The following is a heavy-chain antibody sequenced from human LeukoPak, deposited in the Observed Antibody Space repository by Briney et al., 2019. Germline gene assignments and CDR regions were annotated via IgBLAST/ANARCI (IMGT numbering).Heavy chain of an antibody. V-gene: IGHV4-34*01. CDR2: INHSGST. J-gene: IGHJ2*01. CDR1: GGSFSGYY. D-gene: IGHD2-2*01. Sequence: SETLSLTCAVYGGSFSGYYWSWIRQPPGKGLEWNGEINHSGSTNYNPSLKSRVTISVDTSKNQFSLKLSSVPAADTAVYYCARVGRTSSKWYFDLWGRGTLVTVSS. CDR3: ARVGRTSSKWYFDL.